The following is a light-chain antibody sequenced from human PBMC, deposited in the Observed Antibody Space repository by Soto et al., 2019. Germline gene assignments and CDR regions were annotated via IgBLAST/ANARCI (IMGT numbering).Light chain of an antibody. J-gene: IGKJ2*01. CDR1: RGIGTS. V-gene: IGKV1-39*01. CDR2: AAS. Sequence: DIQVTQSPPSLSVFVGDSVTITCRAGRGIGTSLNWFQQKAGRAPKLLLSAASSLQGDVPSRFSGGGSGTDFSLTITNLRVEDSATYYCQQTYKVPYTFGQGSKVEI. CDR3: QQTYKVPYT.